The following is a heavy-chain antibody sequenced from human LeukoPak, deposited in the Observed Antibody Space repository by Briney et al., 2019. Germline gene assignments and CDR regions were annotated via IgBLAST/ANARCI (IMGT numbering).Heavy chain of an antibody. J-gene: IGHJ5*02. D-gene: IGHD4-17*01. CDR1: GDSVSSNSAA. CDR3: AREGFLSAATMVTTSAFDP. Sequence: SQTLSLTCAISGDSVSSNSAAWNWIRQSPSRGLEWLGRTYYRSKWYNDYAVSVKSRITINPDTSKNQFSLQLNSVTPEDTAVYYCAREGFLSAATMVTTSAFDPWGQGTLVTVSS. V-gene: IGHV6-1*01. CDR2: TYYRSKWYN.